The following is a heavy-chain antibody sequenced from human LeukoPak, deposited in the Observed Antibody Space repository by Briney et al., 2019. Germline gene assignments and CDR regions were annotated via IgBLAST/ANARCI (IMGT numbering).Heavy chain of an antibody. D-gene: IGHD3-22*01. V-gene: IGHV3-48*01. CDR3: ARDVSLRNYYDSSNDY. CDR2: ISSSSSTI. CDR1: GFTFSSYS. J-gene: IGHJ4*02. Sequence: PGGSLRLSCAASGFTFSSYSMNWVRQAPGKGLEWVSYISSSSSTIYYADSVKGRFTISRDNAKNSLCLQMNSLRAEDTAVYYCARDVSLRNYYDSSNDYWGQGTLVTVSS.